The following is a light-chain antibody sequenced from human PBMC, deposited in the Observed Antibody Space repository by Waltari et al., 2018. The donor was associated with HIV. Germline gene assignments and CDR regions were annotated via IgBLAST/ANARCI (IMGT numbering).Light chain of an antibody. CDR3: QAWDSSAVV. CDR2: QDT. CDR1: KLGEKY. J-gene: IGLJ2*01. Sequence: SYELTQPLSVSVTPGQTASITCSGDKLGEKYACWYQQKPGQAPVLVIYQDTKRPSGIPERFSGSNSGNTATLTIRGTLAMDEADYYCQAWDSSAVVFGGGTKLTVL. V-gene: IGLV3-1*01.